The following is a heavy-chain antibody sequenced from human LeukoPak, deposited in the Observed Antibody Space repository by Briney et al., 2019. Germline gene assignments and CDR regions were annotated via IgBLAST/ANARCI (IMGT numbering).Heavy chain of an antibody. V-gene: IGHV3-21*01. CDR3: ARVSGRLERQSDLDY. CDR1: GFTFASYS. J-gene: IGHJ4*02. Sequence: GGSLRLPCAASGFTFASYSMNWVRQAPGKGLEWVSSISGDSTYVYNAGSVKGRFTISRDNAQASLYLQMISLRADDTAVYYCARVSGRLERQSDLDYWGQGTLVIVSS. D-gene: IGHD1-1*01. CDR2: ISGDSTYV.